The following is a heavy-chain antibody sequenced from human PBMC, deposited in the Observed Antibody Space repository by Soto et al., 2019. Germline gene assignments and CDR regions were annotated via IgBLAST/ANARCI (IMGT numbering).Heavy chain of an antibody. V-gene: IGHV1-18*01. CDR3: ARPRSGYGDYGALTDYYYMDV. D-gene: IGHD4-17*01. CDR1: GYTFTSYG. CDR2: ISAYNGNT. Sequence: ASVKVSCKASGYTFTSYGISWVRQAPGQGLEWMGWISAYNGNTNYAQKLQGRVTMTTDTSTSTAYMELRSLRSDDTAVYYWARPRSGYGDYGALTDYYYMDVWGKGTTVTVSS. J-gene: IGHJ6*03.